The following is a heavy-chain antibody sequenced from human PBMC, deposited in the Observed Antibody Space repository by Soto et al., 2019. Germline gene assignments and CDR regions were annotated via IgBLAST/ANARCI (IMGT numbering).Heavy chain of an antibody. CDR3: AKDLYVQPPSGWFDP. Sequence: GGSLRLSCAASGFTFSTYSLNWVRQAPGKGLEWVSSINSRSSYIFYADSVKGRFTISRDNSKSTLYLQMMSLRAEDTAVYYCAKDLYVQPPSGWFDPWGQGTVVTVSS. CDR2: INSRSSYI. V-gene: IGHV3-21*04. D-gene: IGHD1-26*01. CDR1: GFTFSTYS. J-gene: IGHJ5*02.